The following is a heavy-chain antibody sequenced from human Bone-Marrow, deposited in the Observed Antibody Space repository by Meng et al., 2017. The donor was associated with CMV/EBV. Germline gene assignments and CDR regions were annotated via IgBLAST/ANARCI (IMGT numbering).Heavy chain of an antibody. CDR3: AREANRPTYSRSWPSDGMDV. CDR2: IIPIFGTT. Sequence: SVKVSCKASGGTLSSDGISWVRQAPGQGLEWMGGIIPIFGTTNYQQKFLGRISISTDEPMTTVYMELSSLISEDTAVYYCAREANRPTYSRSWPSDGMDVWGQGTTVTFYS. D-gene: IGHD6-13*01. CDR1: GGTLSSDG. J-gene: IGHJ6*02. V-gene: IGHV1-69*05.